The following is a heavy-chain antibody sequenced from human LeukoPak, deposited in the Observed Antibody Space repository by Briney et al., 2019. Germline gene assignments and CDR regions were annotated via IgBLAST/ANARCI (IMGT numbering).Heavy chain of an antibody. J-gene: IGHJ4*02. CDR2: INHSGST. Sequence: GGSFSGYYWSWIRQPPGKGLEWIGEINHSGSTNYNPSLKSRVTISVDTSKNQFSLKLSSVTAADTAVYYCARGGRTTVMNYWGQGTLVTVSS. CDR1: GGSFSGYY. D-gene: IGHD4-11*01. V-gene: IGHV4-34*01. CDR3: ARGGRTTVMNY.